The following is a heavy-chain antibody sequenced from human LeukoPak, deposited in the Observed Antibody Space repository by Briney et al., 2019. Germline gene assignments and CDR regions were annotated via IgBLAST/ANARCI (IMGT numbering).Heavy chain of an antibody. V-gene: IGHV2-5*01. CDR1: GFSLSTRGAG. J-gene: IGHJ5*02. CDR3: AHSRYCSGGTCSTTNWFDP. CDR2: IYWNVDK. D-gene: IGHD2-15*01. Sequence: SGPTLVNPTQTLTLTFTFSGFSLSTRGAGVGWIRQPPGKALEWLALIYWNVDKRYSPSLKSRLTITKDTSKNQVVLTMANVDPVDTATYYCAHSRYCSGGTCSTTNWFDPWGQGTLVTVSS.